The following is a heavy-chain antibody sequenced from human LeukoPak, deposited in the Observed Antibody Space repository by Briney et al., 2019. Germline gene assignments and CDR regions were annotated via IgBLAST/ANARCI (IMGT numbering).Heavy chain of an antibody. CDR3: ARGGRNGYYYYYYGMDV. D-gene: IGHD1-14*01. Sequence: GASVKVSCKASGYTFTSYDINWVRQATGQGLEWMGWMNPNSGNTGYAQKFQGRVTMTRNTSISTAYMELSSLRSEDTAVYYCARGGRNGYYYYYYGMDVWGQGTTVTVSS. J-gene: IGHJ6*02. V-gene: IGHV1-8*01. CDR1: GYTFTSYD. CDR2: MNPNSGNT.